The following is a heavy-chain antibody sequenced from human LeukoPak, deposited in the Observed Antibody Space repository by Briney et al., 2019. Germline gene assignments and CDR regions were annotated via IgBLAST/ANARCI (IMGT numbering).Heavy chain of an antibody. J-gene: IGHJ4*02. V-gene: IGHV1-2*02. CDR1: GYTFTRYG. D-gene: IGHD5-18*01. Sequence: GASVKVSCKASGYTFTRYGISWVRQAPGQGLEWMGWINPNSGGTSYAQKFRGRVTMTRDTSISTAYMELSRLRSDDTAVYYCASGVQLWLLAYWGQGTLVTVSS. CDR2: INPNSGGT. CDR3: ASGVQLWLLAY.